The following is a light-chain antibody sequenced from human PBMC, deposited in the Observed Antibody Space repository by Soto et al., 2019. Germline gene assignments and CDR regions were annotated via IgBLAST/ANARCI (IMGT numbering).Light chain of an antibody. J-gene: IGKJ1*01. CDR3: QQSYRTPLRT. CDR1: QRIGSD. CDR2: AAT. Sequence: DVHMSRSGSSLSSSVLYSVTITCLASQRIGSDVNCYQQKPGKAPKLLIYAATNLEEGVPSSFSGSGSGTDFRPSVSGLTPEDSATYYCQQSYRTPLRTFGHGTKVDIK. V-gene: IGKV1-39*01.